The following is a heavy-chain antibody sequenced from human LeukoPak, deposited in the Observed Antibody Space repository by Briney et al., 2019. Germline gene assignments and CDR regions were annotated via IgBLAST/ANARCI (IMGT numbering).Heavy chain of an antibody. Sequence: SETLSLTCTVSGGSISSSSYYWGWIRQPPGKGLEWIGSIYYSGSTYYNPSLKSRVTISVDTSKNQFSLKLSSVTAADTAVYYCARHMWEQLLSYWYFDLWGRGTLVTVSS. CDR1: GGSISSSSYY. CDR2: IYYSGST. J-gene: IGHJ2*01. CDR3: ARHMWEQLLSYWYFDL. V-gene: IGHV4-39*01. D-gene: IGHD1-26*01.